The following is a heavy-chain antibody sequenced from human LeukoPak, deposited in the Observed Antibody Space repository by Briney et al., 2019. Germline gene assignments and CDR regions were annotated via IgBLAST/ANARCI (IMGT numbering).Heavy chain of an antibody. Sequence: GGSLRLSCTASGFTFGDYAMSWFRQAPGKGLEWGGFIRSRAYGGTTEYAASVKGRFTISRDDSKSIAYLQMNSLKTEDTAVYYCTRGLIGDDFWSGYYPYYFDYWGQGTLVTVSS. CDR2: IRSRAYGGTT. J-gene: IGHJ4*02. CDR3: TRGLIGDDFWSGYYPYYFDY. CDR1: GFTFGDYA. D-gene: IGHD3-3*01. V-gene: IGHV3-49*03.